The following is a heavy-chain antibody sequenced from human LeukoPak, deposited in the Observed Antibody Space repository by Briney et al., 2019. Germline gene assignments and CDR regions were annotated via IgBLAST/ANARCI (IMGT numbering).Heavy chain of an antibody. CDR2: ISYDGSNQ. CDR3: ARDYESYCSSGTCHSPPAY. V-gene: IGHV3-30*03. D-gene: IGHD3-3*01. J-gene: IGHJ4*02. Sequence: GGSLRLSCAASGFAFRTFGMHWVRQAPGKGLEWVAVISYDGSNQYSAGSVKGRFTISRDNSKNTVYLQMNSLRADDTAVFYCARDYESYCSSGTCHSPPAYWGQGTPVTVSS. CDR1: GFAFRTFG.